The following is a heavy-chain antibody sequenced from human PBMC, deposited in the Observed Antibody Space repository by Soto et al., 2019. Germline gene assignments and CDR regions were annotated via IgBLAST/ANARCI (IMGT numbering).Heavy chain of an antibody. CDR1: VDSVSSNSAA. J-gene: IGHJ3*02. CDR3: ARAGNIVVVVAATHDAFDI. CDR2: TYYRSKWYN. V-gene: IGHV6-1*01. D-gene: IGHD2-15*01. Sequence: SQALSLTCAISVDSVSSNSAAWYWIRQSPSRGLEWLGRTYYRSKWYNDYAVSVKSRITINPDTSKNQFSLQLNSVTPEDTAVYYCARAGNIVVVVAATHDAFDIWGQGTMVSVSS.